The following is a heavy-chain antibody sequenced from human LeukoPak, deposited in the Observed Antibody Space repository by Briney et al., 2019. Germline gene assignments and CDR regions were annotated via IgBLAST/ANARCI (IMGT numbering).Heavy chain of an antibody. CDR3: ARVVGAAPFDY. CDR2: IYPSDSHT. Sequence: GESLKISFQGSGYSFSSYWTAWVRQMPGKGLEWMGVIYPSDSHTTYSPSFQGQVTISADKSINTAYLQWNSLQASDTAIYYCARVVGAAPFDYWGQGTLVTVSS. V-gene: IGHV5-51*01. CDR1: GYSFSSYW. J-gene: IGHJ4*02. D-gene: IGHD2-2*01.